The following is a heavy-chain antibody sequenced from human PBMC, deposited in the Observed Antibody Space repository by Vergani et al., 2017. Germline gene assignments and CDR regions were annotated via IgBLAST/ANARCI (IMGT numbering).Heavy chain of an antibody. V-gene: IGHV1-69*14. D-gene: IGHD3-22*01. CDR1: GGTFSSYA. Sequence: QVQLVQSGAEVKKPGSSVKVSCKASGGTFSSYAISWVRQAPGQGLEWMGRIIPIFGTANYAQKFQGRVTITADKSTSTAYMELSSLRSEDTAVYYCARGYYYDSSGYYFGTDLNWFDPWGQGTLVTVSS. CDR3: ARGYYYDSSGYYFGTDLNWFDP. J-gene: IGHJ5*02. CDR2: IIPIFGTA.